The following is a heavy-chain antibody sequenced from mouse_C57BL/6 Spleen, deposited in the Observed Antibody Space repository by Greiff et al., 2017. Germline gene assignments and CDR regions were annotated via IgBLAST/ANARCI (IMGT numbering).Heavy chain of an antibody. Sequence: VQLQQPGAELVKPGASVKLSCKASGYTFTSYWMQWVKQRPGQGLEWIGEIDPSDSYTNYNQKFKGKATLTVDTSSSTAYMQLSSLTSEDSAVYYCARGLTTVVATRGYYFDYWGQGTTLTVSS. CDR1: GYTFTSYW. CDR2: IDPSDSYT. D-gene: IGHD1-1*01. V-gene: IGHV1-50*01. J-gene: IGHJ2*01. CDR3: ARGLTTVVATRGYYFDY.